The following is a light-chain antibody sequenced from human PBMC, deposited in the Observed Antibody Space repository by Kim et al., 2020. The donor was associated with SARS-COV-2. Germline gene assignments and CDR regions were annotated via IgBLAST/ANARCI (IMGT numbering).Light chain of an antibody. Sequence: SYELTQQPSVSVSPGQTASITCSGDKLGDKYACWYQQKPGQSPLLVIYQDSKRPSGIPERFSGSNSGNTATLTISGTQAMDEADYYCQAWDSSTAVFGTGTKVTVL. CDR3: QAWDSSTAV. CDR2: QDS. V-gene: IGLV3-1*01. CDR1: KLGDKY. J-gene: IGLJ1*01.